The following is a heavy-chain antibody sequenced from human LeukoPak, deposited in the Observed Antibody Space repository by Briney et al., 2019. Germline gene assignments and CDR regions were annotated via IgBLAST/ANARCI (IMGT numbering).Heavy chain of an antibody. Sequence: ADSVKGRFTISRDNAKNSLYLQMNSLRADDTAVYYCASLRERSYYARGFDYWGQGTLVTVSS. D-gene: IGHD1-26*01. V-gene: IGHV3-48*01. J-gene: IGHJ4*02. CDR3: ASLRERSYYARGFDY.